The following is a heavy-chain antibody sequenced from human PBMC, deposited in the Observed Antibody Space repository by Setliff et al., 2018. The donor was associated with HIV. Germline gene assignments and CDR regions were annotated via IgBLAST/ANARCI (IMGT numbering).Heavy chain of an antibody. Sequence: KTSETLSLTCYVTDDPISSYYWSWVRQPAGKGLEWIGRLYVSGDTNYNPSLKSRVTMSLDTSKKHFSLKLSSVTAADTAVYYCARRGGAIGYDRTRRPSFNAFDIWGQGTMVTVSS. CDR1: DDPISSYY. V-gene: IGHV4-4*07. D-gene: IGHD3-22*01. J-gene: IGHJ3*02. CDR3: ARRGGAIGYDRTRRPSFNAFDI. CDR2: LYVSGDT.